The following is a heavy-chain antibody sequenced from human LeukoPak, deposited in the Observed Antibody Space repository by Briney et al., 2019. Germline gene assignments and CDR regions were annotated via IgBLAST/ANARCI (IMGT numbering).Heavy chain of an antibody. V-gene: IGHV4-38-2*02. CDR1: GHSISSGYY. Sequence: SETLSLTCAVSGHSISSGYYWGWIRQPPGKGLEWIGSIYHSGSTYYNPSLKSRVTISVDTSKNQFSLKLSSVTAADTAVYYCARDRRREVDPWGQGTLVTVSS. CDR3: ARDRRREVDP. CDR2: IYHSGST. J-gene: IGHJ5*02. D-gene: IGHD1-26*01.